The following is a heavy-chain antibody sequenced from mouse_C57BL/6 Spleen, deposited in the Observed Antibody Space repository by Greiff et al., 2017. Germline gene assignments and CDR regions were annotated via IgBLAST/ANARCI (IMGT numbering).Heavy chain of an antibody. Sequence: DVKLQESGPGLVKPSQSLSLTCSVTGYSITSGYYWNWIRQFPGNKLEWMGYISYDGSNNYNPSLKNRISITRDTSKNQFFLKLNSVTTEDTATYYCARYDYDGVYFDYWGQGTTLTVSS. D-gene: IGHD2-4*01. CDR2: ISYDGSN. CDR3: ARYDYDGVYFDY. J-gene: IGHJ2*01. V-gene: IGHV3-6*01. CDR1: GYSITSGYY.